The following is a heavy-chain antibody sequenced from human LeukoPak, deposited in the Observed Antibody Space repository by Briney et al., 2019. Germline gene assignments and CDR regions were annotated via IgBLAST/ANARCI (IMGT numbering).Heavy chain of an antibody. J-gene: IGHJ6*04. V-gene: IGHV1-69*06. CDR1: GYTFTGYY. D-gene: IGHD3-10*01. Sequence: SVKVSRKASGYTFTGYYMHWVRQAPGQGLEWMGGIIPIFGTANYAQTFQGRVTITADKSPSTAYMALSSLRPQDTAVYYCSIIMVGGVVGSGGMYVWGKGTTVTVSS. CDR2: IIPIFGTA. CDR3: SIIMVGGVVGSGGMYV.